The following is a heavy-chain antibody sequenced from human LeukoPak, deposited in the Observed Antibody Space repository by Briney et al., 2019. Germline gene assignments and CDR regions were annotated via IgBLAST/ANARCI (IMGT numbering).Heavy chain of an antibody. CDR2: INQDGSEK. V-gene: IGHV3-7*01. J-gene: IGHJ4*02. D-gene: IGHD6-6*01. CDR1: VFTFSSYW. Sequence: GGSLRLSCAASVFTFSSYWMSWVRQAPGKRLEWVANINQDGSEKYYVDSVKGRFIISRDNARNSLFLQMNILTAEDTAIYYCVREGAYSTSSPAGYWGQGTLVSVSS. CDR3: VREGAYSTSSPAGY.